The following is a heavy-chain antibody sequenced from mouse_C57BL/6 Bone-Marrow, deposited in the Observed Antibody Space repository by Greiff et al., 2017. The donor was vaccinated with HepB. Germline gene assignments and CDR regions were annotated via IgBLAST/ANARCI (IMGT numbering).Heavy chain of an antibody. D-gene: IGHD2-2*01. Sequence: QVQLQQSGAELARPGASVKLSCKASGYTFTSYGISWVKQRTGQGLEWIGEIYPRSGNTYYNEKFKGKATLTADKSSSTAYMELRSLTSEDSAVYFCARGRSYYGYNYAMDYGGQGTSVTVSS. CDR3: ARGRSYYGYNYAMDY. J-gene: IGHJ4*01. V-gene: IGHV1-81*01. CDR2: IYPRSGNT. CDR1: GYTFTSYG.